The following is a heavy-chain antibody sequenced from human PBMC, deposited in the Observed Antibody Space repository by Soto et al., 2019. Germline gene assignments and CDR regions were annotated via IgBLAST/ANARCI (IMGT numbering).Heavy chain of an antibody. V-gene: IGHV1-8*01. CDR2: MQPSTGRT. D-gene: IGHD1-26*01. J-gene: IGHJ4*02. CDR3: ARGVSAGVDY. CDR1: GYSFTSLD. Sequence: ASVKVSCRASGYSFTSLDINWVRQTAGQGLEWMGWMQPSTGRTGYAQKFQGRVTMTRDTSINTAYMELTTLTSDDTAFYYCARGVSAGVDYWGQGTLVTVSS.